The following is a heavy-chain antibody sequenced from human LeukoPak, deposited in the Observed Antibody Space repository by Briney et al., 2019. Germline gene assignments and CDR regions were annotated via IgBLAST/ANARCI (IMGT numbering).Heavy chain of an antibody. Sequence: ASVKVSCKASGYTFTSYGISWVRQAPGQGLEWMGWISAYNGNTNYARKLQGRVTMTTDTSTSTAYMELRSLRSDDTAVYYCARDLSSWGSGSYPYWGQGTLVTVSS. CDR1: GYTFTSYG. CDR3: ARDLSSWGSGSYPY. CDR2: ISAYNGNT. J-gene: IGHJ4*02. V-gene: IGHV1-18*04. D-gene: IGHD3-10*01.